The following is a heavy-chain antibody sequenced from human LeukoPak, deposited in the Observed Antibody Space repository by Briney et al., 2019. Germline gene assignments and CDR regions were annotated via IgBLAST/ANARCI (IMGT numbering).Heavy chain of an antibody. Sequence: ASVKVSCKASGYTFTSYYIHWVRQAPGQGLEWMGVINPSGGGTSYAQKFQGRVTMTRDTSTSTVYMDLRNLRSEDTAVYFCARDMRAVPSNWFYPWGQGTLVTVSS. J-gene: IGHJ5*02. CDR2: INPSGGGT. CDR3: ARDMRAVPSNWFYP. CDR1: GYTFTSYY. V-gene: IGHV1-46*01. D-gene: IGHD6-19*01.